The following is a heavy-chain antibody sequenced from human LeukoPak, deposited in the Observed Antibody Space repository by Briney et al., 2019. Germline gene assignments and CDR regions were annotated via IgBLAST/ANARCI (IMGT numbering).Heavy chain of an antibody. CDR1: GDAINNGLHF. Sequence: PSETLSLTCAVSGDAINNGLHFWGWIRQPPGRGPEWIATTYYSGTTFYNPSLRSRVTISVDTSNNHFSLILYSVTAADTGVYYRARQPPQDYQWTFDYWGQGVLVTVSS. D-gene: IGHD4/OR15-4a*01. V-gene: IGHV4-39*02. CDR2: TYYSGTT. CDR3: ARQPPQDYQWTFDY. J-gene: IGHJ4*02.